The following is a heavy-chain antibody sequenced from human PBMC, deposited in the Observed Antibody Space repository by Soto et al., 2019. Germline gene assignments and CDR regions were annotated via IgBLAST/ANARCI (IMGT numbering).Heavy chain of an antibody. D-gene: IGHD6-19*01. J-gene: IGHJ4*02. V-gene: IGHV4-59*01. CDR3: ASSYSSGWGYFDY. CDR1: GGSISSYY. Sequence: QVQLQESGPGLVKPSETLSLTCTVSGGSISSYYWSWIRQPPGKGLEWIGYIHYSGSTTYNPSLKSRVTMLVDTSKNQLSLKLSSVTAADTAVYFCASSYSSGWGYFDYWGQGTLVSVSS. CDR2: IHYSGST.